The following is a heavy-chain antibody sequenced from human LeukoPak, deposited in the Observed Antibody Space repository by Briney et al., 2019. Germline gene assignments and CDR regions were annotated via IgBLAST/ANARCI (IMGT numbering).Heavy chain of an antibody. V-gene: IGHV1-8*01. CDR2: MNPNSGNT. D-gene: IGHD3-10*01. J-gene: IGHJ4*02. CDR1: GYTFTSYD. Sequence: GASVKVSCKASGYTFTSYDINWVRQATGQGLEWMGWMNPNSGNTGYAQKFQGRVTMTRNTSISTAYMELSSLRSEDTAVYYCARGRKTRITMVRGVKTHPYYFDYWGQGTLVTVSS. CDR3: ARGRKTRITMVRGVKTHPYYFDY.